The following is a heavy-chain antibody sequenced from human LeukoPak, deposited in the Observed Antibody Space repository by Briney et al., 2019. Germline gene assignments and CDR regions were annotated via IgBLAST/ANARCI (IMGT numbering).Heavy chain of an antibody. D-gene: IGHD4-17*01. J-gene: IGHJ3*01. V-gene: IGHV3-23*01. CDR2: ISPSGGSA. CDR1: GFTFGSYA. Sequence: GGSLRLSCVASGFTFGSYAMSWVRQAPGKGLEWVSGISPSGGSAFYADSVKGRFTTARDNSKNTLFLQMNSLRTEDTAVYYCAKDLEVGDYVDVFDFWGQGTLVTVSS. CDR3: AKDLEVGDYVDVFDF.